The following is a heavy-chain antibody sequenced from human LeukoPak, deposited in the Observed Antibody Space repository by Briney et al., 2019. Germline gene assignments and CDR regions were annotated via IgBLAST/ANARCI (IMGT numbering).Heavy chain of an antibody. J-gene: IGHJ6*03. CDR1: GGTFSSYA. CDR2: IIPIFGTA. V-gene: IGHV1-69*05. Sequence: GSSVKVSCKASGGTFSSYAISWVRQAPGQGLEWMGGIIPIFGTANYAQKFQGRVTITTDESTSTAYMELSSLRSEDTAVYYCARGILTGYYSYYYYMDVWGKGTTVTVSS. CDR3: ARGILTGYYSYYYYMDV. D-gene: IGHD3-9*01.